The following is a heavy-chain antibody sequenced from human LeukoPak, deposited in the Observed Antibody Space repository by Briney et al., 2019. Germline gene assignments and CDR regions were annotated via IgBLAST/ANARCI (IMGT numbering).Heavy chain of an antibody. V-gene: IGHV3-20*04. D-gene: IGHD2-2*01. Sequence: GGSLRLSCAASGFAFDEHGMSWVCQVPGKGLEWVSGINWSGGSTGYADPLRGRFTISRDNAKNSLYLQMDSLRAEDTALYYCARAPITSPFYFDYWGQGTLVTVSS. CDR3: ARAPITSPFYFDY. CDR2: INWSGGST. J-gene: IGHJ4*02. CDR1: GFAFDEHG.